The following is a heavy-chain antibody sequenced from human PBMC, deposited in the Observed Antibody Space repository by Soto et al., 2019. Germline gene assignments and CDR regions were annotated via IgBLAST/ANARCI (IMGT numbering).Heavy chain of an antibody. J-gene: IGHJ4*02. CDR1: GGSISSSRFY. Sequence: QLQLQESGPGLLKPSETLSLTCTVSGGSISSSRFYWGWIRQPPGQGLEWIGNIFYNGNTYNNPSLRRRVTMSVDASKNQFSLKLSSVTAADTALYYCARLSRSYDILTGSHYYFDYWGQGTLVTVSS. V-gene: IGHV4-39*01. CDR2: IFYNGNT. CDR3: ARLSRSYDILTGSHYYFDY. D-gene: IGHD3-9*01.